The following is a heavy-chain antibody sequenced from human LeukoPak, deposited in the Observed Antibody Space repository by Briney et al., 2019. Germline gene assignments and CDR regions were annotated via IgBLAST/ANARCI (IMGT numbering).Heavy chain of an antibody. CDR3: ARTTEGYCRSTSCYGFYYSYYMDV. J-gene: IGHJ6*03. CDR1: GGSLSGGNFY. CDR2: VSYREST. Sequence: PSETLSLTCNVSGGSLSGGNFYWSWIRQPPGKGLEWLGYVSYRESTWYNPSLKSRLTISGDTSKNQFSLKLRSVTAADTAVYFCARTTEGYCRSTSCYGFYYSYYMDVWGKGTTVTIFS. D-gene: IGHD2-2*01. V-gene: IGHV4-61*01.